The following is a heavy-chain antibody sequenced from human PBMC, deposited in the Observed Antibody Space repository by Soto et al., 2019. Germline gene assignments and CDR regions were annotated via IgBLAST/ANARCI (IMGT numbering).Heavy chain of an antibody. CDR2: FDPEDGET. Sequence: GASVKVSCKVSGYTLTELSMHWVRQAPGKGLEWMGGFDPEDGETIYAQKFQGRVTMTEDTSTDTAYMELSSLRSGDTAVYYCATGSGYYRGFRFLKKYGMDVWGQGTTVTVSS. CDR3: ATGSGYYRGFRFLKKYGMDV. J-gene: IGHJ6*02. CDR1: GYTLTELS. V-gene: IGHV1-24*01. D-gene: IGHD3-22*01.